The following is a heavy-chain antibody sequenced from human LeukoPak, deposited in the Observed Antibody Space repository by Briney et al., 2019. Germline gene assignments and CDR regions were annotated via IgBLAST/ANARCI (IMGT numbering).Heavy chain of an antibody. V-gene: IGHV1-8*01. Sequence: GASVKASCKASGYTFTSYDINWVRQAAGQGLEWMGWMNPNSGNTGSAQMFQGRVTMTRNTSISTAYMELSGLTSDDTAVYYCARTRTTVVIDYWGQGTLVTVSS. CDR1: GYTFTSYD. CDR3: ARTRTTVVIDY. D-gene: IGHD4-23*01. CDR2: MNPNSGNT. J-gene: IGHJ4*02.